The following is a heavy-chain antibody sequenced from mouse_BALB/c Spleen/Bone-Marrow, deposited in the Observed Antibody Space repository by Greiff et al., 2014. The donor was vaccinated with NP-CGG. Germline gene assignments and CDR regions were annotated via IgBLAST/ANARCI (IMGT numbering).Heavy chain of an antibody. CDR1: GCTFTSSV. CDR2: INPYNDGT. J-gene: IGHJ3*01. Sequence: VQLQQSGPELVKPGASVKMSCKASGCTFTSSVMHWVKQKPGQGLEWIGYINPYNDGTKYNEKFKGKATLTSDKSSNTAYMELISRTSKDSAVYDCARRQFITTAAWFAYWGQGTLVTVSA. D-gene: IGHD1-2*01. CDR3: ARRQFITTAAWFAY. V-gene: IGHV1-14*01.